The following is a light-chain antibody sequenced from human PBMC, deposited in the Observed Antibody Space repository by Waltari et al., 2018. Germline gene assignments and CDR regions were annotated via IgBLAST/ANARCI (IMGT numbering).Light chain of an antibody. J-gene: IGKJ1*01. CDR2: KTF. V-gene: IGKV1-5*03. Sequence: DIQMTQSPSTLSASVGDRVTNTCRASQIITRWLAWYQQKPGKAPKLLIYKTFTLESGVPSRFSGSGSGTEFTLTISSLQPDDFATYYCLQYNTYWTFGQGTRVEIK. CDR1: QIITRW. CDR3: LQYNTYWT.